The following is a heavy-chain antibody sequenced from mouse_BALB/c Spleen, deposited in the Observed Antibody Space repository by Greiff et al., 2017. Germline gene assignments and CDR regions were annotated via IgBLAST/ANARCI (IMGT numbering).Heavy chain of an antibody. V-gene: IGHV1-7*01. Sequence: VKLQESGAELAKPGASVKMSCKASGYTFTSYWMHWVKQRPGQGLEWIGYINPSTGYTEYNQKFKDKATLTADKSSSTAYMQLSSLTSEDSAVYYCARSGYGSSFAYWGQGTLVTVSA. D-gene: IGHD1-1*01. J-gene: IGHJ3*01. CDR2: INPSTGYT. CDR1: GYTFTSYW. CDR3: ARSGYGSSFAY.